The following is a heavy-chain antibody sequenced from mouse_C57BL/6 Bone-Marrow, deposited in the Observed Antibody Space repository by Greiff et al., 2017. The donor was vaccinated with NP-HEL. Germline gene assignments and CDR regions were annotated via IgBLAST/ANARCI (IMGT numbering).Heavy chain of an antibody. Sequence: VQVVESGAELARPGASVKMSCKASGYTFTSYTMHWVKQRPGQGLEWIGYINPSSGYTKYNQKFKDKATLTADKSSSTAYMQLSSLTSEDSAVYYCARFTVDYFDYWGQGTTLTVSS. J-gene: IGHJ2*01. CDR3: ARFTVDYFDY. CDR2: INPSSGYT. CDR1: GYTFTSYT. D-gene: IGHD1-1*01. V-gene: IGHV1-4*01.